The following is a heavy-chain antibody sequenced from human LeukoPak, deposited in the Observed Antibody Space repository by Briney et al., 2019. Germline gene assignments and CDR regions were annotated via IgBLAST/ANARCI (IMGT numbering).Heavy chain of an antibody. CDR2: ISTSSSYI. V-gene: IGHV3-21*01. CDR3: ARVYQGVSLFDGIDY. J-gene: IGHJ4*02. CDR1: GFTFSSFA. D-gene: IGHD3-10*01. Sequence: NAGGSLRLSCAASGFTFSSFAMSWVRQAPGKGLEWVSSISTSSSYINYADSVKGRFTISRDNAKKSLYLQMNSLRAEDTAVYYCARVYQGVSLFDGIDYWGQGTLVTVSS.